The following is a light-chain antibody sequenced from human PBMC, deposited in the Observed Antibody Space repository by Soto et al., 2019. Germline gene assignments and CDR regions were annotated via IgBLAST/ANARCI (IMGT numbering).Light chain of an antibody. CDR3: QQYNDWPPELT. CDR1: QSVSSD. Sequence: ETVMTQSPATVSVSPGERATLSCRASQSVSSDLAWYQQKPGQAPRLLIYGASTRATGIPARFSGSRSGTEFTLTINSLQSEDFAVYYCQQYNDWPPELTFGGGTEVEIK. V-gene: IGKV3-15*01. CDR2: GAS. J-gene: IGKJ4*01.